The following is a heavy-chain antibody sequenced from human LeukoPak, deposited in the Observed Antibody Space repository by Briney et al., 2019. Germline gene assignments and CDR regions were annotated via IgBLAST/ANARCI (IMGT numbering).Heavy chain of an antibody. CDR2: ISTYNGNT. V-gene: IGHV1-18*01. CDR3: ARDPCSGGSCHDAFDI. CDR1: GYTFTSYG. J-gene: IGHJ3*02. D-gene: IGHD2-15*01. Sequence: ASVKVSCKASGYTFTSYGISWVRQAPGQGLEWMGWISTYNGNTKYVQNLQGRVTMTTDTSTSTAYTELRSLRSDDTAVYYCARDPCSGGSCHDAFDIWGQGTMVTVSS.